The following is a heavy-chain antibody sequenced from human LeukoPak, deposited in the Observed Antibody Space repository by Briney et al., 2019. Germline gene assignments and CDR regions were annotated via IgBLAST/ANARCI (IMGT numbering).Heavy chain of an antibody. V-gene: IGHV1-2*02. J-gene: IGHJ5*02. CDR1: GYTFTTYY. CDR2: INPNSGGT. Sequence: GASVKVSCKTSGYTFTTYYMHWVRQAPGQGLEWMGWINPNSGGTNYAQKFQGRVTMTSDTSISTAYMELSRLRSDDTAVYYCARVRLPGHNWFYPWGQGTLVTVSS. CDR3: ARVRLPGHNWFYP.